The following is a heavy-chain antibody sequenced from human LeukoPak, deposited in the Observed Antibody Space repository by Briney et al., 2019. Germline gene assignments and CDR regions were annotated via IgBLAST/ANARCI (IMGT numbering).Heavy chain of an antibody. CDR3: ARGPEFPYRCSYRLFDY. Sequence: SETLSLTCAVYGGSFSGYYWSWIRQPPGKGLEWIGEINHSGSTNYNPSLKSRVTISVDTSKNQFSLKLSSVTAADTAVYYCARGPEFPYRCSYRLFDYWGQGTLVTVSS. CDR1: GGSFSGYY. D-gene: IGHD5-18*01. J-gene: IGHJ4*02. V-gene: IGHV4-34*01. CDR2: INHSGST.